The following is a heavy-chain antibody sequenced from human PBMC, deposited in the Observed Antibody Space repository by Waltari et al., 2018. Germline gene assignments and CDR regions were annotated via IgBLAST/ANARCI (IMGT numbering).Heavy chain of an antibody. V-gene: IGHV4-34*01. CDR1: GESFLGSF. J-gene: IGHJ4*01. CDR2: IHYSGST. CDR3: ARYGEVPPNYFFDY. D-gene: IGHD2-21*01. Sequence: QVQLHQSAAGQLTPSETLSLTCAVSGESFLGSFWSWIRRSLGKGLGWRGAIHYSGSTNYNPTLASRLSLSVDTTKKQFSLRLTSVTAADAALYFCARYGEVPPNYFFDYWGQGTLVTVSS.